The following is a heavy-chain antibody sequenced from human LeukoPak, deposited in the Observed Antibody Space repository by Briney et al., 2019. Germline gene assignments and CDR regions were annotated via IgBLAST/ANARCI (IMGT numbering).Heavy chain of an antibody. CDR2: VSSNGDST. V-gene: IGHV3-64*04. CDR3: ATRRPYYFDY. CDR1: GFTFSSYS. J-gene: IGHJ4*02. Sequence: GGSLRLSCAASGFTFSSYSMNWVRQAPGKGLEYVSVVSSNGDSTYYADSMKGRVTISRDNSRNTLFLQMNSLRAEDTAVYYCATRRPYYFDYWGQGTLVTVSS.